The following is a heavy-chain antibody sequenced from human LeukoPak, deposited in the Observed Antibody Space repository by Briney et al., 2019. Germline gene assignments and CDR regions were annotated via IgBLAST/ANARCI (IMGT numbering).Heavy chain of an antibody. CDR3: ARGKGQLDL. CDR1: GGSTSSYF. V-gene: IGHV4-4*07. Sequence: SETLSLTCTASGGSTSSYFWSWIRQPAGKGLEWIGRVFTSGSTNYNPSLKSRVTISVDTSKNQFSLKLTSVTAADTAVYYCARGKGQLDLWGQGSLVTVSS. J-gene: IGHJ5*02. D-gene: IGHD5-24*01. CDR2: VFTSGST.